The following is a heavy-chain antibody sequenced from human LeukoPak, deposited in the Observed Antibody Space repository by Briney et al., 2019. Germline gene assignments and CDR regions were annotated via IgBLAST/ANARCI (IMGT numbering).Heavy chain of an antibody. CDR1: GYTLTGYY. CDR2: INPNSGGT. CDR3: ARSRYLRYFDWLYYFDY. Sequence: ASVKVSCKSSGYTLTGYYIRWVRQAPGQGLEWMGWINPNSGGTDYAQKFQGRVTMTRDTSIPTAYMELSRLRSDDTAVYFCARSRYLRYFDWLYYFDYWGQGTLVTVSS. V-gene: IGHV1-2*02. J-gene: IGHJ4*02. D-gene: IGHD3-9*01.